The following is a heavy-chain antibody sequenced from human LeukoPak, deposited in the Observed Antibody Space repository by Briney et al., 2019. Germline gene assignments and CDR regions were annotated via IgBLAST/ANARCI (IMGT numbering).Heavy chain of an antibody. CDR2: ISAYNGNT. CDR1: GYIFISYG. Sequence: ASVKDSCKASGYIFISYGISWVRQAPGQGLEWMGWISAYNGNTKYAQKLQGRVTMTTDTSTSTAYMELRSLRSDDTAVYYRARDVRGIVGMDYFDYWGQGTLVTVSS. CDR3: ARDVRGIVGMDYFDY. D-gene: IGHD3-22*01. J-gene: IGHJ4*02. V-gene: IGHV1-18*01.